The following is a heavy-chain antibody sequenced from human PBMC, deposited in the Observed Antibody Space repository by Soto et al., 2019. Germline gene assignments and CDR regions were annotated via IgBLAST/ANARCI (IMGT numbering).Heavy chain of an antibody. J-gene: IGHJ3*01. CDR2: IDWDDDK. CDR3: ARILYYYSSGLFRGEAFDF. CDR1: GFSLSTSGMC. V-gene: IGHV2-70*01. D-gene: IGHD3-22*01. Sequence: SGPTLVNPTQTLTLTCTFSGFSLSTSGMCVSWIRQPPGKALEWLALIDWDDDKYYSTSLKTRLTISKDTSKNQVVLTMTNMDPVDTATYYCARILYYYSSGLFRGEAFDFWGQGTMVTVSS.